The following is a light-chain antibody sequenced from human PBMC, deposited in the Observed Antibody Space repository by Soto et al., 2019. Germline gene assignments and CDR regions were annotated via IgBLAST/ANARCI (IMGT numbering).Light chain of an antibody. CDR3: QQYYTNPWT. CDR2: WAS. J-gene: IGKJ1*01. CDR1: QSVLYSSNNKNY. V-gene: IGKV4-1*01. Sequence: DIVMTQSPDSLAVSLGEGATINCKSSQSVLYSSNNKNYLAWYQQKPGQPPRLLIYWASTRESGVPDRFSGSGSGTDFTLTINSLQAEDAAVYYCQQYYTNPWTFGQGTKVEIK.